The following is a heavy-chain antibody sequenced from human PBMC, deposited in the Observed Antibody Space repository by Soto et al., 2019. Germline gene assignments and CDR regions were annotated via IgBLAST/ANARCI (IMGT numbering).Heavy chain of an antibody. CDR1: GYTVTDYY. Sequence: QVQLVQSGAEVKKPWASVRGSCKASGYTVTDYYLHWVRHAPGQGREWMGWINTGSGASNYAQKFQGQVTMTRDTSIRTAFMFVTRLISDYTAVDYYSRALDDTSHNSVFDYWGQGTLVTVSS. V-gene: IGHV1-2*02. CDR2: INTGSGAS. J-gene: IGHJ4*02. D-gene: IGHD3-22*01. CDR3: SRALDDTSHNSVFDY.